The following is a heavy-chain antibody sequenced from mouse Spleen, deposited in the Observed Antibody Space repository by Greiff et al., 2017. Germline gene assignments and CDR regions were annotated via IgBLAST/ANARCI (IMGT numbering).Heavy chain of an antibody. D-gene: IGHD2-3*01. CDR2: INSNGGST. J-gene: IGHJ3*01. CDR3: ARSYDGYYEFAY. V-gene: IGHV5-6-2*01. Sequence: EVKLQESGGGLVKPGGSLKLSCAASGFTFSSYAMSWVRQTPEKRLEWVAAINSNGGSTYYPDTVKDRFTISRDNAKNTLYLQMSSLRSEDTALYYCARSYDGYYEFAYWGHGTLVTVSA. CDR1: GFTFSSYA.